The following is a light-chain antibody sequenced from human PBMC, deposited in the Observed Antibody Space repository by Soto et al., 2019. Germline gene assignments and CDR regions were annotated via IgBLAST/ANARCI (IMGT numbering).Light chain of an antibody. CDR1: QTVSRY. J-gene: IGKJ4*01. Sequence: VLTQSPATLSLSPGERATLSCRASQTVSRYLAWYQHKPGQAPRLLIHDASSRATGVPARFNGSGSGTDYTLTISSLEPEDVAIYYCQQRSTWPVFSFDGGTKVEI. CDR2: DAS. V-gene: IGKV3-11*01. CDR3: QQRSTWPVFS.